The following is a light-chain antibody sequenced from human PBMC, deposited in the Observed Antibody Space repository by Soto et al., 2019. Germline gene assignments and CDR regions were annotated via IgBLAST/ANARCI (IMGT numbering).Light chain of an antibody. CDR1: SGYSTYA. J-gene: IGLJ2*01. V-gene: IGLV4-69*01. CDR2: LNSDGSH. CDR3: QTWGTGIHVV. Sequence: QPVLTQAPSASASLGASVKLTCTLSSGYSTYAIAWHQHKPENGPRYLLKLNSDGSHKKGDGIPDRFSGSSSGAERYLTISSLQSEDEADYYCQTWGTGIHVVFGGGTQLTVL.